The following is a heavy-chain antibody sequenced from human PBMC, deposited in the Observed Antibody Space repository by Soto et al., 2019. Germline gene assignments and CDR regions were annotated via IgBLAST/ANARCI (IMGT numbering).Heavy chain of an antibody. D-gene: IGHD6-25*01. J-gene: IGHJ6*02. CDR3: AKALQRGFIYYGIDV. V-gene: IGHV3-23*05. Sequence: GGSLRLSCAASGFTFSSYAISWVRQAPGNGRKLVSAIVISVISTFYANAVKGLFTISRDNSNNTLYMQMNSLRADDMAVYYSAKALQRGFIYYGIDVWGQGTTVTVS. CDR2: IVISVIST. CDR1: GFTFSSYA.